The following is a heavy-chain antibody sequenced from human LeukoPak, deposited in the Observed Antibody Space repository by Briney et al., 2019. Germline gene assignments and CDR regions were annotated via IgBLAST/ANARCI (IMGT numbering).Heavy chain of an antibody. Sequence: GESLKISCKGSGYSFTSYWVGWVRQMPGKGLEGMWIIYPGDSDTRYSPSFQGQVTISADKSISTAYLQWSSLKASDTAMYYCARRRGSGSYSSTHFDYWGQGTLVTVSS. CDR3: ARRRGSGSYSSTHFDY. D-gene: IGHD3-10*01. J-gene: IGHJ4*02. CDR1: GYSFTSYW. V-gene: IGHV5-51*01. CDR2: IYPGDSDT.